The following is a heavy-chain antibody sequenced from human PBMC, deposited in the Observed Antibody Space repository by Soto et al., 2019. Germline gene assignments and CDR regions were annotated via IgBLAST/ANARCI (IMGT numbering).Heavy chain of an antibody. J-gene: IGHJ4*02. Sequence: QVQLVESGGGVVQRGRSLRLYCAASGFTFSSYGMHWVRQAPGKGLEWVAVIWYDGSNKYYADSVKGRFTISRDNSKNTLYLQMNSLRAEDTAVYYCARDQGQWLKDLLDYWSQGTLVTVSS. CDR3: ARDQGQWLKDLLDY. D-gene: IGHD6-19*01. CDR1: GFTFSSYG. V-gene: IGHV3-33*01. CDR2: IWYDGSNK.